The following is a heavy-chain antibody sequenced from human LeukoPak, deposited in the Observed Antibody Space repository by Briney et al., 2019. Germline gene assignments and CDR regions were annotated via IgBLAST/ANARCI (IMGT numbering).Heavy chain of an antibody. CDR3: ARTPGELDV. V-gene: IGHV3-30*14. CDR1: GFTFSSYA. D-gene: IGHD3-10*01. Sequence: PGGSLRLSCAASGFTFSSYAMHWVRQAPGKGLEWVAVISYDGSNKYYADSVKGRFTISRDNSKNTLYLQMNSLRAEDTAVYYCARTPGELDVWGKGTTVTISS. J-gene: IGHJ6*04. CDR2: ISYDGSNK.